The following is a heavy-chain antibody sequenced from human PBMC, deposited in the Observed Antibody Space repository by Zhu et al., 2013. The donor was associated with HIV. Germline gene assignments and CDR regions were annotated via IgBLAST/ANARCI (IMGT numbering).Heavy chain of an antibody. CDR3: AREAYSYGNPLDYYYYGMDV. V-gene: IGHV1-69*01. D-gene: IGHD5-18*01. J-gene: IGHJ6*02. CDR1: GGTFSSYA. Sequence: QVQLVQSGAEVKKPGSSVKVSCKASGGTFSSYAISWVRQAPGQGLEWMGGIIPIFGTANYAQKFQGRVTITADESTSTAYMEPSSLRSEDTAVYYCAREAYSYGNPLDYYYYGMDVWGQGTTVTVSS. CDR2: IIPIFGTA.